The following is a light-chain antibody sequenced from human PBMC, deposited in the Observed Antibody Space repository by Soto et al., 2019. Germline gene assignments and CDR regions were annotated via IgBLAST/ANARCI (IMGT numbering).Light chain of an antibody. CDR2: GAS. J-gene: IGKJ1*01. CDR1: QSVSSN. CDR3: QQYNNWPPWT. V-gene: IGKV3-15*01. Sequence: EIVMTQSPATLSVSPGERATLSCRASQSVSSNLAWYQQKPGQAPRLLIYGASTRATGIPARFRGSGSGTEFTLTISSLQSEDFAVYCCQQYNNWPPWTFGQGTKVEIK.